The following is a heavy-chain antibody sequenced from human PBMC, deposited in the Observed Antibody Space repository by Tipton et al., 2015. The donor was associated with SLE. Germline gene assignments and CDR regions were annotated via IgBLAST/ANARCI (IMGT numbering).Heavy chain of an antibody. CDR1: GFTFSRSE. V-gene: IGHV3-48*03. Sequence: SLRLSCVASGFTFSRSEMMWIGQAPGKGLEYVSLVTPDGTTTYYAASVRGRFTISRDNTKNSLSLQMNSLRVEDTAVYYCGPKHLGYWGQGTLVSVSS. CDR3: GPKHLGY. J-gene: IGHJ4*02. CDR2: VTPDGTTT. D-gene: IGHD1-26*01.